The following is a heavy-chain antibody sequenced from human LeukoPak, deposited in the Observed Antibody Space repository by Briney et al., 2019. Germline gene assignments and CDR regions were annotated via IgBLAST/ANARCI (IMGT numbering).Heavy chain of an antibody. J-gene: IGHJ4*02. CDR1: GFAFSNSW. Sequence: GGSLRLSCAASGFAFSNSWMSWVRQAPGKGLEWVANIKQDGSEIYYVDSVKGRFTISRDNAKNSLYLQMNSLRAEDTALYYCAKDIAAYSSPVYYFDYWGQGTLVTVSS. CDR2: IKQDGSEI. CDR3: AKDIAAYSSPVYYFDY. D-gene: IGHD6-13*01. V-gene: IGHV3-7*03.